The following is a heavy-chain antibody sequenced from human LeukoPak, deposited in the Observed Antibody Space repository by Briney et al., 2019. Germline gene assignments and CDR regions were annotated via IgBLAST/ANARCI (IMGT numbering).Heavy chain of an antibody. Sequence: SVKVSCKASGFTFVDSAMQWVRQARGQRLEWMGWIVVDSGNTNYTQKFQGRVTITRDMSTSTAYMELSSLTSEDTAVYYCAADSFLKLQYYFYYGLDVWGQGTTVTVSS. V-gene: IGHV1-58*02. CDR1: GFTFVDSA. CDR3: AADSFLKLQYYFYYGLDV. J-gene: IGHJ6*02. D-gene: IGHD1-1*01. CDR2: IVVDSGNT.